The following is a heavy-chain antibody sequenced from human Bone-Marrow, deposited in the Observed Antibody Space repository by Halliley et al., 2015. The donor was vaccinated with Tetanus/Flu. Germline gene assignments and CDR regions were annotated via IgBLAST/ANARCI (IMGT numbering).Heavy chain of an antibody. Sequence: LRLSCAVSGGSVSSSGFYCAWIRQTPGKGLEWIGSIYYRGVTYYNPSLTGRVTISVDTSKTHFSLRLSAVTAADTAVYYCARGSGSFFFGSSPYHVWGQGSLVTVSS. CDR3: ARGSGSFFFGSSPYHV. V-gene: IGHV4-39*02. J-gene: IGHJ4*02. CDR2: IYYRGVT. D-gene: IGHD2-2*01. CDR1: GGSVSSSGFY.